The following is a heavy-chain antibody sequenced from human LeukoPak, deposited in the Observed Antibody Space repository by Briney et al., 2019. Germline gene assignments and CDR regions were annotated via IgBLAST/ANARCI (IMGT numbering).Heavy chain of an antibody. CDR3: ARLGLEVGGPNWFDP. J-gene: IGHJ5*02. Sequence: GGSLRLSCAAPGFSFSSNWMGWVRQAPGKGLEWVAHIKRDGSQKYYLDSVRGRFTISRDNAKNSLYLQMNSLRVEDTAVYYCARLGLEVGGPNWFDPWGQGTLVTVSS. D-gene: IGHD1-1*01. V-gene: IGHV3-7*01. CDR1: GFSFSSNW. CDR2: IKRDGSQK.